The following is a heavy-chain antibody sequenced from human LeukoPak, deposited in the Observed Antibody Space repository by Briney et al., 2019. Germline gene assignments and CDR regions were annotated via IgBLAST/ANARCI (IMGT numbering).Heavy chain of an antibody. D-gene: IGHD3-22*01. J-gene: IGHJ4*02. V-gene: IGHV3-23*01. Sequence: GGSLRLSCAASGFTFNNYAMRWVRPAPGKGLEWVSAISGSGGATYYADSVKGRFTISRDNSKNTLYLQMNSLRAEDTALYYCASLDYFDSSDYGDYWGQGTLVTVSS. CDR2: ISGSGGAT. CDR3: ASLDYFDSSDYGDY. CDR1: GFTFNNYA.